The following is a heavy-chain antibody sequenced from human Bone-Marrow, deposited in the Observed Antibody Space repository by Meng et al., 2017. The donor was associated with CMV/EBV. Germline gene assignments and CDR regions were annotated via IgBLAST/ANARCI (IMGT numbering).Heavy chain of an antibody. D-gene: IGHD3-3*01. CDR3: AREVVDDDFWSGYPFDY. CDR1: GFTFSNYA. V-gene: IGHV3-30-3*01. J-gene: IGHJ4*02. Sequence: GGSLRLSCAASGFTFSNYAMHWVRQTPGKGLEWVAILSYDGSTKYYADSVKGRFTISRDNPKNTLYLQMNSLRPEDTALYYCAREVVDDDFWSGYPFDYWGQGTQVTVSS. CDR2: LSYDGSTK.